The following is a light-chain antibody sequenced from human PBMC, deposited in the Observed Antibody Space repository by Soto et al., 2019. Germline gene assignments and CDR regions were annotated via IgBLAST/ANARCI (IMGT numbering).Light chain of an antibody. V-gene: IGKV3-20*01. CDR1: QSVSSSY. J-gene: IGKJ4*01. CDR2: GAS. Sequence: EIVLTQSPGTLSLSPVERATLSCRASQSVSSSYLAWYQQKPGQAPRLLIYGASSRATGIPDRFSGSGSGTDFTLTISILEPEDFAVYYCQHYGSLVLTFGGGTKVEIK. CDR3: QHYGSLVLT.